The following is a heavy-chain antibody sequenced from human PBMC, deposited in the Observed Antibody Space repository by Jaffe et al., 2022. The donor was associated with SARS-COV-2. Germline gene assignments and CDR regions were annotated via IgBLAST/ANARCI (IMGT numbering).Heavy chain of an antibody. CDR2: INSDGTST. J-gene: IGHJ4*02. D-gene: IGHD6-13*01. CDR3: AKDGQVGSSWLDQ. V-gene: IGHV3-43*01. CDR1: GFTFDDYT. Sequence: EVQLVESGGVVVQPGGSLRLSCAASGFTFDDYTMEWVRQAPGKGLEWVSLINSDGTSTYYADSVKGRFTISRDNSKNSLFLQMNSLRTEDTALYYCAKDGQVGSSWLDQWGQGTLVTVSS.